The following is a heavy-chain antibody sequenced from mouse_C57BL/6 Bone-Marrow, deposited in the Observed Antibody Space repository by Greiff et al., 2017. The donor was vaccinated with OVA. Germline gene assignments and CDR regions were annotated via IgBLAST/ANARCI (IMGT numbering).Heavy chain of an antibody. Sequence: QVQLQQSGPELVKPGASVKISCKASGYAFSSSWMNWVKQRPGKGLEWIGRIYPGDGDTNYNGKFKGKATLTADKSSSTAYMQLSSLTSEDSAVYFCARVDGCYAMDYWGQGTSVTVSS. CDR2: IYPGDGDT. V-gene: IGHV1-82*01. CDR1: GYAFSSSW. D-gene: IGHD2-3*01. CDR3: ARVDGCYAMDY. J-gene: IGHJ4*01.